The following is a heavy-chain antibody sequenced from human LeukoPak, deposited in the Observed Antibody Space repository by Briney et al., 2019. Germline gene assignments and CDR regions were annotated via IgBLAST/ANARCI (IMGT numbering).Heavy chain of an antibody. V-gene: IGHV3-7*03. CDR3: AKESGSRGDFDY. Sequence: GGSLRLSCAASGFTFSNYWMTWVRQAPGKGLEWVAHIKQDGSDKYYVDSVKGRFTISRDNAKNSLSLQMNSLRAEDTAVYYCAKESGSRGDFDYWGQGTLVTVSS. CDR1: GFTFSNYW. CDR2: IKQDGSDK. D-gene: IGHD2-15*01. J-gene: IGHJ4*02.